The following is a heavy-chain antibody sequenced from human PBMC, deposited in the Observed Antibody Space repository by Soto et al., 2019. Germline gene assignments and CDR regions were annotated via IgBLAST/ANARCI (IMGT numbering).Heavy chain of an antibody. J-gene: IGHJ4*02. D-gene: IGHD4-17*01. V-gene: IGHV3-23*01. CDR3: AKAESGDFWRFDF. CDR2: ISGSGGST. CDR1: GFTFTSYA. Sequence: GGFLRLSCAASGFTFTSYAMTWVRQAAGKGLEWVSTISGSGGSTYYADSVKGRFTISRDNSKNSLFLQMNSLRAEDTAVYYCAKAESGDFWRFDFWGQGTLVTVSS.